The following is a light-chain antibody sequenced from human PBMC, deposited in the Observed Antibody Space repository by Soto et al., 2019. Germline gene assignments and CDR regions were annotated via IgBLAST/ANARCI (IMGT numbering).Light chain of an antibody. V-gene: IGKV3-15*01. CDR2: GAS. Sequence: EIVMTQSPATLSVSPGERATLSCRASQSVSSNLAWYQQKPGQAPRLLIYGASTRATGIPARFSGSGSGTEFTLTLSSLQSEDFAFYYCQQYNNWPPWTFGQGTKLEI. CDR1: QSVSSN. CDR3: QQYNNWPPWT. J-gene: IGKJ2*02.